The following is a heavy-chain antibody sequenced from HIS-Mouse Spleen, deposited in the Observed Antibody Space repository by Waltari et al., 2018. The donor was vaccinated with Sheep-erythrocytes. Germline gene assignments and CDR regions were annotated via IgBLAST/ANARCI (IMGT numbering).Heavy chain of an antibody. CDR2: ISSSSSYI. V-gene: IGHV3-21*01. J-gene: IGHJ4*02. Sequence: EVQLVESGGGLVKPGGSLRLSCAASGFTFSSYSVNWVRQAPGKGLEWVSSISSSSSYIYYADSVKGRFTISRDNAKNSLYLQMNSLRAEDTAVYYCARATSGARLFDYWGQGTLVTVSS. CDR3: ARATSGARLFDY. D-gene: IGHD1-26*01. CDR1: GFTFSSYS.